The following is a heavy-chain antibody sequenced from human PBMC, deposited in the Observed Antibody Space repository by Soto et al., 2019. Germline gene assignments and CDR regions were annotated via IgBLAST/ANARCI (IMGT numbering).Heavy chain of an antibody. V-gene: IGHV3-74*01. CDR1: GFNFSNHW. D-gene: IGHD2-21*02. CDR3: ARESGDWPLNWFDP. CDR2: ITSDGKSK. Sequence: GWSLRLSCAASGFNFSNHWMHWVRQRPAEGLVWVSRITSDGKSKAYAESVKGRFAISRDNAKNTLYLQMNGLTAEDTAVYYCARESGDWPLNWFDPWGQGTLVTVSS. J-gene: IGHJ5*02.